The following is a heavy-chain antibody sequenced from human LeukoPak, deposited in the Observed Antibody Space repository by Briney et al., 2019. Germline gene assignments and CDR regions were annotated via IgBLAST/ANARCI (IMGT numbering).Heavy chain of an antibody. J-gene: IGHJ4*02. CDR2: ISYSGST. Sequence: SETLSLTCTVSGGSISSYYWSWIRQPPGKGLEWVGYISYSGSTNYNPSLKSRVTISLDTSKNQFSLKLSSVTAADTAVYYCAGHHPRNTVDFWGQGTLVTVSS. CDR1: GGSISSYY. V-gene: IGHV4-59*08. D-gene: IGHD2/OR15-2a*01. CDR3: AGHHPRNTVDF.